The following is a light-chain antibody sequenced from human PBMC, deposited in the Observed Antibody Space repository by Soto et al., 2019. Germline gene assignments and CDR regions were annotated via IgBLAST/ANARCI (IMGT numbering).Light chain of an antibody. Sequence: DIQMTQSPSTLSASVGDRVTITCRASQSVAVWLAWYQQKPGTAPKLLIYQASRLESGVPSRFSGSGYGTEFTLTSSSLQPDDFATYYCQQHQTYSTFGQGTKVEIK. V-gene: IGKV1-5*03. J-gene: IGKJ1*01. CDR3: QQHQTYST. CDR1: QSVAVW. CDR2: QAS.